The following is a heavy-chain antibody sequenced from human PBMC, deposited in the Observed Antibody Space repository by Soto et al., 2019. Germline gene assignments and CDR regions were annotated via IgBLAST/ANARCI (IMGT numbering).Heavy chain of an antibody. J-gene: IGHJ4*02. CDR1: GASVTSRY. V-gene: IGHV4-59*02. D-gene: IGHD6-19*01. Sequence: QVQLQESGPGLVKPSETMSLTCTASGASVTSRYWSWIRQSPGKGLEWIGHIYNGGSTKYNPSLKSRVIISVDMSRNQVSLKLTSVTAADTAVYYCAQTTGWSGFDFWGPGALVTVSS. CDR3: AQTTGWSGFDF. CDR2: IYNGGST.